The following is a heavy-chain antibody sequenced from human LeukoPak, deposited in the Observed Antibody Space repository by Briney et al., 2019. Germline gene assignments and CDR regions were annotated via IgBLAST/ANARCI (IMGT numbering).Heavy chain of an antibody. CDR2: IYTSGST. D-gene: IGHD3-16*01. CDR3: ERAALMTTPTTDLYNFDY. V-gene: IGHV4-4*07. J-gene: IGHJ4*02. Sequence: SETLSLTCTVSGGSISSYHWSWIRQAAGKGLEWIGRIYTSGSTKYNPSLKSRVTMSVDTSKNQISLKLSSVTAADTAVYYCERAALMTTPTTDLYNFDYWGQGTLVTVSS. CDR1: GGSISSYH.